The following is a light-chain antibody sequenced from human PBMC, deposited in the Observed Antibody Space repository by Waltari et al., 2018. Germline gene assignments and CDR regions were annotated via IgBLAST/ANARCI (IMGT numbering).Light chain of an antibody. CDR3: SSYAGNDLVI. V-gene: IGLV2-14*01. J-gene: IGLJ2*01. Sequence: QSALTPPASVSGSPGQSITISCTGTYSDIGSYNSVSWYQQHPGKAPKLMIYEVTNRPSGLANRCAGSKSGNTASLTITELQAEDEADYYCSSYAGNDLVIFGGGTKLTVL. CDR1: YSDIGSYNS. CDR2: EVT.